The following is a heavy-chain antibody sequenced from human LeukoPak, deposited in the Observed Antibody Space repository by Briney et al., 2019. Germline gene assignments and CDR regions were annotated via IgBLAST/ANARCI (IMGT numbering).Heavy chain of an antibody. D-gene: IGHD2-2*03. CDR3: ARDMDVEGWFDP. J-gene: IGHJ5*02. V-gene: IGHV1-2*02. CDR2: INPNSGGT. CDR1: GYTFTGYY. Sequence: ASVKVSCKASGYTFTGYYIHWVRQAPGQGLEWMGWINPNSGGTNYAQKFQGRVTMTRDTSISTAYMELSRLRYDDTALYYCARDMDVEGWFDPWGQGTLATVSS.